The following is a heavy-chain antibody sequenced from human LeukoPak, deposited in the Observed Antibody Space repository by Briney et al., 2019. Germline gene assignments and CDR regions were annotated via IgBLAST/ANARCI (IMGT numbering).Heavy chain of an antibody. CDR3: ARDSGGYYYDSSVRAFDI. V-gene: IGHV3-23*01. CDR1: GFSFAYYA. Sequence: PGGSLRLSCAASGFSFAYYAMSWVRQAPGKGLEWVSAISASAGATYYADSVKGRFTISRDNSKNTLYLQMNSLRAEDTAVYYCARDSGGYYYDSSVRAFDIWGQGTMVTASS. J-gene: IGHJ3*02. CDR2: ISASAGAT. D-gene: IGHD3-22*01.